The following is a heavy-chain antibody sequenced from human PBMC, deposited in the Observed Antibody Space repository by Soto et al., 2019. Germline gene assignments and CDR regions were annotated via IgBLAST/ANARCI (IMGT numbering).Heavy chain of an antibody. Sequence: QLQLHESGPGLVKPSETLSLICTVSGGSIASGSYYWSWLRQPPGKGLEWIGNVYYSGSTYSGSTYYNPSLRSRVSISVDTSKSQFYLKMSSVTAADTAIYYCAREVVDQIVVSPAPMCYYQVCKIYFDPWGQGTLVTVSS. CDR3: AREVVDQIVVSPAPMCYYQVCKIYFDP. CDR2: VYYSGST. D-gene: IGHD2-2*01. V-gene: IGHV4-39*02. CDR1: GGSIASGSYY. J-gene: IGHJ5*02.